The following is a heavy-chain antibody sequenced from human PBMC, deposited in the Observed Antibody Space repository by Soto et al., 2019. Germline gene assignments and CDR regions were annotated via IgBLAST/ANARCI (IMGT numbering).Heavy chain of an antibody. D-gene: IGHD5-12*01. J-gene: IGHJ5*02. CDR1: GFTFSTYS. CDR2: ISSSSSYI. V-gene: IGHV3-21*01. CDR3: ARVRYSGYVLDP. Sequence: NPGGSLRLSCAASGFTFSTYSMNWVRQAPGKGLEWVSSISSSSSYIYYADSVKGRFTISRDNAKNSLFLQMNSLRAEDTAVYYCARVRYSGYVLDPWGQGTLVTVSS.